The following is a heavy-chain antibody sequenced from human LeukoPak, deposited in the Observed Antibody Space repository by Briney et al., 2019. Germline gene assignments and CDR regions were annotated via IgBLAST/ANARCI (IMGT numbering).Heavy chain of an antibody. Sequence: PSTTLSLTCTVSSASVKAFARSWIRQPAGKGLEWIGLMSASGSRNYSSSLKIRVTMSVDTSKSQFSLRLHSVTAADTAVYYCARIYYYDSSGYYWFDPWGQGTLVTVSS. CDR3: ARIYYYDSSGYYWFDP. V-gene: IGHV4-4*07. CDR2: MSASGSR. CDR1: SASVKAFA. D-gene: IGHD3-22*01. J-gene: IGHJ5*02.